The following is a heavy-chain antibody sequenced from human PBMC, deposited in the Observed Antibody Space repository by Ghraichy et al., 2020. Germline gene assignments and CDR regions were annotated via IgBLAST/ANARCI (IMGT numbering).Heavy chain of an antibody. CDR3: ARGLARYGDYIDH. Sequence: ETLSLTCTVSGGSTNTDDYYWAWIRQTRGTGLEWIGSIFQSGGTYYNPSLESRVTISVDTSKNQFSLTLTSVTAADTALYFCARGLARYGDYIDHWGQGTRVTVSS. CDR1: GGSTNTDDYY. V-gene: IGHV4-39*02. CDR2: IFQSGGT. D-gene: IGHD4-17*01. J-gene: IGHJ4*02.